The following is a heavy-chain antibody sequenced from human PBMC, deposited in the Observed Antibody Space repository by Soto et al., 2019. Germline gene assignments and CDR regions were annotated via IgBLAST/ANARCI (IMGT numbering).Heavy chain of an antibody. CDR3: ARDRAGGKDIVVVVAAALDY. CDR2: ISYDGSNK. CDR1: GFTFSSYA. J-gene: IGHJ4*02. D-gene: IGHD2-15*01. Sequence: QVQLVESGGGVVQPGRSLRLSCAASGFTFSSYAMHWVRQAPGKGLEWVAVISYDGSNKYYADSVKGRFTISRDNSKNTLYLQMNSLRAEDTAVYYCARDRAGGKDIVVVVAAALDYWGQGTLVTVSS. V-gene: IGHV3-30-3*01.